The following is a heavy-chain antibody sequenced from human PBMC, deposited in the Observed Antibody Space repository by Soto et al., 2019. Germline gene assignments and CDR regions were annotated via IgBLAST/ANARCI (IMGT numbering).Heavy chain of an antibody. D-gene: IGHD6-19*01. CDR3: ARGSGWYYY. J-gene: IGHJ4*02. V-gene: IGHV4-4*08. CDR1: GGSIRSYY. Sequence: QVQLPESGPGLVKPSETLSLTCTVSGGSIRSYYWSWIRQPPGKGLEWIGYIYSSGSTNYNPSLKSRVTISVDTSKNQFSLKLSSVTAADTAVYYCARGSGWYYYWGQGTLVTVSS. CDR2: IYSSGST.